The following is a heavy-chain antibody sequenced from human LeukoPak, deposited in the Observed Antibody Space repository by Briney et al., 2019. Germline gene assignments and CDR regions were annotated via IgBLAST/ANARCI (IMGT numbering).Heavy chain of an antibody. J-gene: IGHJ4*02. D-gene: IGHD4-17*01. CDR1: GFTFSSYW. CDR3: ARGIMRYYGTDV. Sequence: GGSLRLSCAASGFTFSSYWMHWVRQAPGKGLVWVSRINSDGSSTSYADSVKGRLTISRDNAKNTLYLQMNSLRVEDTTVYYCARGIMRYYGTDVWGQGTLVTVSS. CDR2: INSDGSST. V-gene: IGHV3-74*01.